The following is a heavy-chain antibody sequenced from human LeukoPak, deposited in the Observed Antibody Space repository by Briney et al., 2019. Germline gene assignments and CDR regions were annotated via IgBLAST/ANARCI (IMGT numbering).Heavy chain of an antibody. CDR3: ARDPYNWNDGDY. V-gene: IGHV3-53*01. J-gene: IGHJ4*02. CDR1: GFSVSSNY. D-gene: IGHD1-20*01. CDR2: IYSGGST. Sequence: PGGSLRLSCAVSGFSVSSNYMSWVRQALGKGLEWVSVIYSGGSTYYADSVKGRFTISRDNSKNTLYLQMNSLRVEDTAVYYCARDPYNWNDGDYWGQGTLVTVSS.